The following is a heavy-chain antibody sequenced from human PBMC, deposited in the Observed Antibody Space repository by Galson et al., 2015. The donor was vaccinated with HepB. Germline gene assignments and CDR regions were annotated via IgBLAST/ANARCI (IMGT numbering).Heavy chain of an antibody. CDR2: TYYSGST. V-gene: IGHV4-59*08. Sequence: ETLSLTCTVSGGSISSYYWSWIRQPPGKGLEWIGYTYYSGSTNYNPSLKSRVTISVDTSKNQFSLKLSSVTAADTAVYYCARTSSGWYLGGDNWFDPWGQGTLVTVSS. CDR3: ARTSSGWYLGGDNWFDP. D-gene: IGHD6-19*01. J-gene: IGHJ5*02. CDR1: GGSISSYY.